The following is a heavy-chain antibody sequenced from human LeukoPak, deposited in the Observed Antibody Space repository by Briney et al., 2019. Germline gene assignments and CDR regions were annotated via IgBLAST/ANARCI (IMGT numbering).Heavy chain of an antibody. CDR1: GYTFTGYY. CDR2: INPNSGGT. Sequence: ASVKVSCKASGYTFTGYYMHWVRQAPGQGLEWMGWINPNSGGTNYAQKFQGWVTMTRDTSTSTVYMELSSLRSEDTAVYYCARTSGSTSCYVCNWFDPWGQGTLVTVSS. J-gene: IGHJ5*02. CDR3: ARTSGSTSCYVCNWFDP. V-gene: IGHV1-2*04. D-gene: IGHD2-2*01.